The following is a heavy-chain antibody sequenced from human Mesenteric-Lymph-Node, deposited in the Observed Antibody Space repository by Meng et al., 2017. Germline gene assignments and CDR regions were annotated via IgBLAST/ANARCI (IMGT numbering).Heavy chain of an antibody. V-gene: IGHV3-48*03. Sequence: GESLKISCAASGFTFSSYEMNWVRQAPGKGLEWVSYISSSGSTIYYADSVKGRFTISRDNAKNSLYLQMNSLRAEDTAVYYCARDLYGYSSSWRYYYGMDVWGQGTMVTVSS. J-gene: IGHJ6*02. D-gene: IGHD6-13*01. CDR2: ISSSGSTI. CDR3: ARDLYGYSSSWRYYYGMDV. CDR1: GFTFSSYE.